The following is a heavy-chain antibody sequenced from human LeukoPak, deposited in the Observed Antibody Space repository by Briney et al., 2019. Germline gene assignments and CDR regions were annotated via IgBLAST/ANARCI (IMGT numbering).Heavy chain of an antibody. CDR2: IYSSGNT. CDR1: GFTVSSNY. CDR3: ARGARRICSSTSCPFDP. Sequence: GGSLRLSCAASGFTVSSNYMSWVRQAPGKGLEWVSVIYSSGNTYYADSVKGRFTISRDNSKNTLYLQMNSLRAEDTAVYYCARGARRICSSTSCPFDPWGQGTLVSVSS. J-gene: IGHJ5*02. D-gene: IGHD2-2*01. V-gene: IGHV3-53*01.